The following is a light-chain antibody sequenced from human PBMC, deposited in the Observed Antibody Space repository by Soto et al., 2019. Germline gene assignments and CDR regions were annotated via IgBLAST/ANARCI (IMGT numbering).Light chain of an antibody. Sequence: QLSKSPSFLSASVGVRVTITCRASQGISSYLAWYQQKPGKAPKLLIYAASTLQSGVPLRFSGSGSGTSFTLTISSLQPEDFATYYCQQLLSYPITFGQGTRLEIK. J-gene: IGKJ5*01. CDR2: AAS. CDR1: QGISSY. CDR3: QQLLSYPIT. V-gene: IGKV1-9*01.